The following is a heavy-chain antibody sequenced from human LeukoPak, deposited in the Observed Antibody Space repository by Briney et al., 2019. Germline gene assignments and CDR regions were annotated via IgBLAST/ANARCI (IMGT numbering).Heavy chain of an antibody. D-gene: IGHD4-17*01. Sequence: NPGGSLRLSCAASGFTFSSYSMNWVRQAPGKGLEWVSSISSSSSYIYYADSVKGRFTISRDNAKNSLYLQMNSLRAEDTAVYYCARDRDDYGDYVLDYWGQGTLVTVSS. CDR2: ISSSSSYI. CDR3: ARDRDDYGDYVLDY. J-gene: IGHJ4*02. CDR1: GFTFSSYS. V-gene: IGHV3-21*01.